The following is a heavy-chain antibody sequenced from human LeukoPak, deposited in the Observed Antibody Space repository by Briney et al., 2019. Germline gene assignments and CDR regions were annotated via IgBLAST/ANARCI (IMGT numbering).Heavy chain of an antibody. V-gene: IGHV3-21*01. D-gene: IGHD6-13*01. J-gene: IGHJ4*02. CDR3: ARASSSWYGGLLDY. CDR2: ISSSGFFI. Sequence: GGSLRLSCVASGFTFSTYTMNWVCQAPGKGLEWVSSISSSGFFISYADSVKGRFTISRDNAKNSLYLQMKSLRAEDTAVYYCARASSSWYGGLLDYWGQGTLVTVSS. CDR1: GFTFSTYT.